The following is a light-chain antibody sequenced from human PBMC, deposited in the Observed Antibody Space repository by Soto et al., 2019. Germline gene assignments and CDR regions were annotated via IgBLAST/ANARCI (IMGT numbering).Light chain of an antibody. J-gene: IGKJ2*01. CDR3: EQYGSSPPMYT. V-gene: IGKV3-20*01. CDR2: GAS. Sequence: EIVLTQSPGTLSLSPGERATLSCRASQSVSSSYLAWYQQKPGQAPRLLIYGASSRATDIPDRFSGSRSGTYFTLTISRLEPEDFAVYYCEQYGSSPPMYTFGQGTKLEIK. CDR1: QSVSSSY.